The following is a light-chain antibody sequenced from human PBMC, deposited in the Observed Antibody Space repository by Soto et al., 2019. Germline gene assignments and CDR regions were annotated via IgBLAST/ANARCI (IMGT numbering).Light chain of an antibody. CDR1: QSLVHSDGIAY. J-gene: IGKJ5*01. CDR3: MQGTHWPIT. Sequence: DVVMTQSPLSLPVTLGQPASISCRSSQSLVHSDGIAYFSWFQQRPGRSPSRLIYKVSNRDSGVPARFSGSGSGTDFALKISRGEAEDVGVYYCMQGTHWPITFGQGTRLEIK. CDR2: KVS. V-gene: IGKV2-30*02.